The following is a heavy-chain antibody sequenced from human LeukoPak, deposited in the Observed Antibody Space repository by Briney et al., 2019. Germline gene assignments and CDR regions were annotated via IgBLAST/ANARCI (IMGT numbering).Heavy chain of an antibody. CDR3: ARDLKGQLGHWFDP. J-gene: IGHJ5*02. V-gene: IGHV4-4*07. CDR2: IYTSGST. CDR1: GGSISSYY. D-gene: IGHD6-6*01. Sequence: SETLSLTCTVSGGSISSYYWSWIRQPARKGLEWIGRIYTSGSTNYNPSLKSRVTMSVDTSKNQFSLKLSSVTAADTAVYYCARDLKGQLGHWFDPWGQGTLVTVSS.